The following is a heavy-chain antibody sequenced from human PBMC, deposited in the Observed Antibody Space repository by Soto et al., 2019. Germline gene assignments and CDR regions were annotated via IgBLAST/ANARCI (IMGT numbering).Heavy chain of an antibody. V-gene: IGHV3-43*01. CDR3: AKDMARGWYAMDV. CDR1: GFTFDDYT. Sequence: HPGGSLRLSCAASGFTFDDYTMHWVRQAPGKGLEWVSLISWDGGSTYYADSVKGRFTISRGNSKNSLYLQMNSLRTEDTALYYCAKDMARGWYAMDVWGQGTTVTVSS. CDR2: ISWDGGST. J-gene: IGHJ6*02. D-gene: IGHD6-19*01.